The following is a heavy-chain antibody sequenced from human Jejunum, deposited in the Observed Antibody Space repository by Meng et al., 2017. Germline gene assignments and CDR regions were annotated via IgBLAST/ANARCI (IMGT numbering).Heavy chain of an antibody. J-gene: IGHJ4*02. Sequence: QGQRKGSGPGPVQPSDTLALPCTVSGASISVGCYYWNWVRPLPGKGLEWLGYIYPSGPAYYHPSLKSRLSMSVDTSKNQFSLKLTSVTAADTAVYYCARVLRDWGQGTLVTVSS. V-gene: IGHV4-31*03. CDR2: IYPSGPA. CDR1: GASISVGCYY. CDR3: ARVLRD.